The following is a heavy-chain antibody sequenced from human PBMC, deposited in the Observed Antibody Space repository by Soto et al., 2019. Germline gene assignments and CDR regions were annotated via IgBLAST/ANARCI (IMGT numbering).Heavy chain of an antibody. Sequence: EVQLVESGGDLVQPGGSLRLSCAASGFTFSSYWMHWVRQVPGKGLVWVSRINSDGGGTNYADSVKGRFTISRDNAKNTLYLQMDSLRAEDTAVYYCAKGAYEFDYWGQEPWSPSPQ. CDR2: INSDGGGT. J-gene: IGHJ5*01. V-gene: IGHV3-74*01. CDR1: GFTFSSYW. D-gene: IGHD3-22*01. CDR3: AKGAYEFDY.